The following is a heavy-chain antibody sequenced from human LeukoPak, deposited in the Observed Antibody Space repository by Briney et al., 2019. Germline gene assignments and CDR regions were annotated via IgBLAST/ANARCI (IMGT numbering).Heavy chain of an antibody. CDR1: GGSISSYY. Sequence: PSETLSLTCTVSGGSISSYYWSWIRQPPGKGLEWIGYIYYSGSTNYNPSLKSRVTISVDTSKNQFSLKLSSVTAADTAVYYCARRPDGVRAFDIWGQGTMVTVSP. CDR2: IYYSGST. V-gene: IGHV4-59*08. CDR3: ARRPDGVRAFDI. D-gene: IGHD3-10*01. J-gene: IGHJ3*02.